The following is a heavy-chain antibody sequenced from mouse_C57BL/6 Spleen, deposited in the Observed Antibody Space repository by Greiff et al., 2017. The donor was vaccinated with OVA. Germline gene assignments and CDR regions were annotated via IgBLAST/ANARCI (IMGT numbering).Heavy chain of an antibody. D-gene: IGHD1-1*01. CDR2: FYPGSGSI. Sequence: QVQLQQSGAELVKPGASVKLSCKASGYTFTEYTIHWVKQRSGQGLEWIGWFYPGSGSIKYNEKFKDKATLTVDKSSSTVYMELSRLTSEDSAVYFCARHAKNGIIYYGNYFDYWGKGTTHTVSS. J-gene: IGHJ2*01. CDR3: ARHAKNGIIYYGNYFDY. CDR1: GYTFTEYT. V-gene: IGHV1-62-2*01.